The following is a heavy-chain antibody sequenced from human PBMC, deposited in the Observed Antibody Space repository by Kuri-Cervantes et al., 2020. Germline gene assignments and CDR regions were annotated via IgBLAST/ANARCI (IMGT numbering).Heavy chain of an antibody. CDR1: GFSLSNARMG. CDR3: ARIQVGATTRRGWFDP. D-gene: IGHD1-26*01. CDR2: IFSNDEK. Sequence: SGPTLVKPTQTLTLTCTVSGFSLSNARMGVSWIRQPPGKALEWLAHIFSNDEKSYSTSLKSRLTISKDTSKSQVVLTMTNMDPVDTATYYCARIQVGATTRRGWFDPWGQGTLVTVSS. J-gene: IGHJ5*02. V-gene: IGHV2-26*01.